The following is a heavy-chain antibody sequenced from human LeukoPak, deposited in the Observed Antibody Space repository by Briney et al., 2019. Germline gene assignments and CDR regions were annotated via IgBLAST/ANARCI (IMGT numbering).Heavy chain of an antibody. CDR3: ARGQRGLVRGVGPLFDY. J-gene: IGHJ4*02. D-gene: IGHD3-10*01. CDR1: GGSFSGYY. Sequence: SETLSLTCAVYGGSFSGYYWSWIRQPPGKGLEWIGEINHSGSTNYNPSLKSRVTISVDTSKNQFSLKLSSVTAADTAVYYCARGQRGLVRGVGPLFDYRGQGTLVTVSS. V-gene: IGHV4-34*01. CDR2: INHSGST.